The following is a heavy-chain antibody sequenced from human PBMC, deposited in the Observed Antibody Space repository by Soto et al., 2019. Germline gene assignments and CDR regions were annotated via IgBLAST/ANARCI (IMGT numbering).Heavy chain of an antibody. J-gene: IGHJ4*02. Sequence: QVQLMQSGAEVKKPGASVKVSCKASGDTFTDYYIHWVRQAPGQGLEWMGTVNPSGGHTTYAQHFMGRVTMTRDPSTSTLYMELNSLTSDYTAIYYCARGGHVVVVTAALDYWGQGTLVTVSS. CDR1: GDTFTDYY. CDR2: VNPSGGHT. CDR3: ARGGHVVVVTAALDY. D-gene: IGHD2-21*02. V-gene: IGHV1-46*01.